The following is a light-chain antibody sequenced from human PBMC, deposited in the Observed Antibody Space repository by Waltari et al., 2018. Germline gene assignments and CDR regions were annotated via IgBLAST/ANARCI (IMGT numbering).Light chain of an antibody. CDR1: QSVSSSY. J-gene: IGKJ2*01. CDR3: QHYDTSPPTYT. Sequence: EIVLTQSPGHLSLSLGERATLSCRASQSVSSSYLAWYRQKPGQAPRLLIYGASSRATGIPDRFSGSGSGTDFTLTISRLEPEDFAVYYCQHYDTSPPTYTFGQGTKLEIK. CDR2: GAS. V-gene: IGKV3-20*01.